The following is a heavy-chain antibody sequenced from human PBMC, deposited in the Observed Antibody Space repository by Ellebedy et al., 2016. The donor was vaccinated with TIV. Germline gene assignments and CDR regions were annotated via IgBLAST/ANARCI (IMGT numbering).Heavy chain of an antibody. CDR2: INPNSGGT. CDR1: GYTFTGYY. Sequence: ASVKVSXXASGYTFTGYYMHWVRQAPGQGLEWMGWINPNSGGTNYAQKFQGRVTMTRDTSISTAYMELSRLRSDDTAVYYCARDYYDSSGYYPGGMDVWGQGTTVTVSS. CDR3: ARDYYDSSGYYPGGMDV. J-gene: IGHJ6*02. D-gene: IGHD3-22*01. V-gene: IGHV1-2*02.